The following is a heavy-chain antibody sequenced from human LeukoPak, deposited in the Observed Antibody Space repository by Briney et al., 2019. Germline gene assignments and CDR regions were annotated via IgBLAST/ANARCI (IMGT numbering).Heavy chain of an antibody. V-gene: IGHV4-59*01. CDR3: ARLNEYCSGGSCYAYDF. D-gene: IGHD2-15*01. Sequence: PSETLSLTCTVSGGSITSYYWSWIRQPPGKGLEWIGYIYYSGSTNYNPSLKSRVTISVETSKNQFSLKLTSVTVADTAVYYCARLNEYCSGGSCYAYDFWGQGTLVTVSS. CDR2: IYYSGST. J-gene: IGHJ4*02. CDR1: GGSITSYY.